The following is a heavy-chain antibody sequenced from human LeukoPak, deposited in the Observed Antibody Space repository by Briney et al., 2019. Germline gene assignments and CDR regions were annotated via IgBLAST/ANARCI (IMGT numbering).Heavy chain of an antibody. D-gene: IGHD4-17*01. J-gene: IGHJ4*02. Sequence: HGESLKISCKASGYKFTNYWIGWVRQMPRKGLEWMTIIYPGDSETRYSPSFQGQVTISADKSIGTMYLQWSSLKASDTAMYYCARALRTGQGDYVPVLWGQGTLVIVSS. CDR2: IYPGDSET. V-gene: IGHV5-51*01. CDR1: GYKFTNYW. CDR3: ARALRTGQGDYVPVL.